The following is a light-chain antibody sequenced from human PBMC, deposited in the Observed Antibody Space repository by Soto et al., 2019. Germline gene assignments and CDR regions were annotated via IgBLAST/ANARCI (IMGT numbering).Light chain of an antibody. Sequence: DIQVTQSPSTLSASVGDRVTITCRASHSISSSLAWYQQKPGKAPKFLIYDASSLESGVPSRFSGSGSGTEFTLTISSLQPDDFATYYCQHYKSYTRTFGQGTKVDI. CDR3: QHYKSYTRT. V-gene: IGKV1-5*01. CDR1: HSISSS. CDR2: DAS. J-gene: IGKJ1*01.